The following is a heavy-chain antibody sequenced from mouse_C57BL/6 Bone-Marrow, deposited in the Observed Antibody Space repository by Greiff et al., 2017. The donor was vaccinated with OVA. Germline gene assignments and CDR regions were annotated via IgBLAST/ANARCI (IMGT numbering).Heavy chain of an antibody. V-gene: IGHV5-9-1*02. CDR3: TREVSYYGNFDY. D-gene: IGHD2-1*01. J-gene: IGHJ2*01. Sequence: EVKLVESGEGLVKPGGSLKLSCAASGFTFSSYAMSWVRQTPEKRLEWVAYISSGGDYIYYADTVKGRFTISRDNARNTLYLQMSSLKSEDTAMYYCTREVSYYGNFDYWGQGTTLTVSS. CDR1: GFTFSSYA. CDR2: ISSGGDYI.